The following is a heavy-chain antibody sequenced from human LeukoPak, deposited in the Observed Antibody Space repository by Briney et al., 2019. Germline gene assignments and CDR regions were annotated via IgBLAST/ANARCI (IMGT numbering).Heavy chain of an antibody. CDR1: GFTVSNNY. CDR2: LYSGGNT. Sequence: GGSLRLSCAASGFTVSNNYMSWVRQAPGKGLEWVSVLYSGGNTYYADPVKGRFTISRDNSKNTLYLQMNSLRSEDTAVYYCARAYSDLIYVYWGQGTLVTVSS. J-gene: IGHJ4*02. V-gene: IGHV3-66*01. D-gene: IGHD3-16*01. CDR3: ARAYSDLIYVY.